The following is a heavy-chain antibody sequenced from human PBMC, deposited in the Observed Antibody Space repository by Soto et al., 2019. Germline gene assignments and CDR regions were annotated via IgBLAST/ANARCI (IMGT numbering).Heavy chain of an antibody. CDR2: MNPNRGGT. Sequence: ASVKVSCKASGYTFTGHYMHWVRQVPGQGLEWMGWMNPNRGGTKYAQKFQDRVAMTRDTSINTAYMELSRLTSDDTAIYFCAKDASKTFMSSLNQDFWGQGNLVTVSS. CDR3: AKDASKTFMSSLNQDF. J-gene: IGHJ1*01. D-gene: IGHD3-16*01. CDR1: GYTFTGHY. V-gene: IGHV1-2*02.